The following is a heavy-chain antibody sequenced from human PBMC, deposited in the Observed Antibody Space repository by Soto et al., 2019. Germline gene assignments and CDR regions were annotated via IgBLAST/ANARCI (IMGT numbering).Heavy chain of an antibody. D-gene: IGHD2-15*01. V-gene: IGHV4-59*01. CDR3: ARAIDVVRFDP. CDR2: IYYSGST. Sequence: SETLSLTCTVSGGSISSYYWSWIRQPPGKGLEWIGYIYYSGSTNYNPSLKSRVTISVDTSKNQFSLKLSSVTAADTAVYYCARAIDVVRFDPWGQGTLVTVSS. J-gene: IGHJ5*02. CDR1: GGSISSYY.